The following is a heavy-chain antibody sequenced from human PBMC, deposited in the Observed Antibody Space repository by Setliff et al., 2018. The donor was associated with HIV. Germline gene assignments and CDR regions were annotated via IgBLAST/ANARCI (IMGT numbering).Heavy chain of an antibody. D-gene: IGHD3-22*01. CDR3: ASGFDSSGLSYFNY. CDR2: SIPLFGTV. V-gene: IGHV1-69*05. CDR1: GGTFSSYA. Sequence: SVKVSCKASGGTFSSYAISWVRQAPGQGLEWMGGSIPLFGTVKYAQKFQGRVTITTDESTNTAYMELISLTSEDTAVYYCASGFDSSGLSYFNYWGQGTLVTVSS. J-gene: IGHJ4*01.